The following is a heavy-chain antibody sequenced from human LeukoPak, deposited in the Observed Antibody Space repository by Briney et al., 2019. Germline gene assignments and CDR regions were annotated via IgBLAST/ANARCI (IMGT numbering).Heavy chain of an antibody. Sequence: GGSLRLSCAASGFTFSSYGMHWVRQAPGKGLEGVAVIWYDGSNKYYADSVKGRFTISRDNSKNTLYLQMNSLRAEDTAVYYCAKDSNYSFDYWGQGTLVTVSS. CDR1: GFTFSSYG. V-gene: IGHV3-33*06. J-gene: IGHJ4*02. CDR3: AKDSNYSFDY. D-gene: IGHD4-11*01. CDR2: IWYDGSNK.